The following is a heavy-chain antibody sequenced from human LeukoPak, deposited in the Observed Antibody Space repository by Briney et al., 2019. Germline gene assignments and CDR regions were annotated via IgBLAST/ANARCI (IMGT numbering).Heavy chain of an antibody. Sequence: GGSLRLSCEASRFSFSSHAMSWVRQAPGKGLEWVSAISGSGGSTYYADSVKGRFTISRDNSKNTLYLQMNSLRAEDTAVYYCAKQRGLDFWSGYFVWGQGTLVTVSS. CDR3: AKQRGLDFWSGYFV. V-gene: IGHV3-23*01. CDR1: RFSFSSHA. D-gene: IGHD3-3*01. J-gene: IGHJ4*02. CDR2: ISGSGGST.